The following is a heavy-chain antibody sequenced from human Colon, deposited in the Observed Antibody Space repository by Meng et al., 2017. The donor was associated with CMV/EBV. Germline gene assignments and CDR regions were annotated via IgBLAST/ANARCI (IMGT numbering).Heavy chain of an antibody. CDR2: IYYSGST. V-gene: IGHV4-59*01. CDR1: GGSISSYY. J-gene: IGHJ4*02. Sequence: SETLSLTCTVSGGSISSYYWSWIRQPPGKGLEWIGYIYYSGSTNYNPSLMSRVTISVDTSKNQFSLKLSSVTAADTAVYYCARDSGYSYVFGYWGQGTLVTVSS. D-gene: IGHD5-18*01. CDR3: ARDSGYSYVFGY.